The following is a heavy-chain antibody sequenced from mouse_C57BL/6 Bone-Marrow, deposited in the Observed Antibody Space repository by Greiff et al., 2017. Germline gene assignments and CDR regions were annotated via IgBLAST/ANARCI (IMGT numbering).Heavy chain of an antibody. Sequence: EVQLQQSGAELVRPGASVKLSCTASGFNIKDVYMHWVKQRPEQGLEWIGWIDPENGDTEYASKFQGKATITADTSSNTAYLQLSSLTSEDTAVYYCTTITTVVADWYFDVWGTGTTVTVSS. V-gene: IGHV14-4*01. J-gene: IGHJ1*03. CDR1: GFNIKDVY. CDR2: IDPENGDT. CDR3: TTITTVVADWYFDV. D-gene: IGHD1-1*01.